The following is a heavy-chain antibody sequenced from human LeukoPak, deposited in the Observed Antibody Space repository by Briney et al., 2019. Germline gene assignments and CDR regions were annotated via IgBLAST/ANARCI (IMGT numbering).Heavy chain of an antibody. J-gene: IGHJ4*02. D-gene: IGHD1-26*01. V-gene: IGHV4-59*12. CDR1: GGSISSYY. CDR3: ARSIVGAMDY. Sequence: TSETLSLTCTVSGGSISSYYWSWIRQPPGKGLEWIGYIYYSGSTNYNPSLKSRVTMSVDTSKNQFSLKLSSVTAADTAVYYCARSIVGAMDYWGQGTLVTVSS. CDR2: IYYSGST.